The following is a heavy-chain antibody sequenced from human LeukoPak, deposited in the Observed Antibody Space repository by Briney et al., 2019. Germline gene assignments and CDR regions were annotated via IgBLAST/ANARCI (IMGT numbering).Heavy chain of an antibody. CDR2: IYYSGST. Sequence: PSETLSLTCTVSGGSISSSSYYWGWSRQPPGKGLEWIGSIYYSGSTYYNPSLKSRVTISVDTSKNQFSLKLSSVTAADTAVYYCARTERSTMVRGVSNNWFDPWGQGTLVTVSS. V-gene: IGHV4-39*07. J-gene: IGHJ5*02. CDR1: GGSISSSSYY. CDR3: ARTERSTMVRGVSNNWFDP. D-gene: IGHD3-10*01.